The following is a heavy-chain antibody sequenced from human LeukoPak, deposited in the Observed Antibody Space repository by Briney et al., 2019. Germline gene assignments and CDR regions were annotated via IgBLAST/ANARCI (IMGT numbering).Heavy chain of an antibody. CDR3: AKRGVVIRVILVGYHKEAYYFDS. Sequence: GGSLRLSCAASGFTFTNHWMHWVRQAPGKGLVWVSRIRPDGRETNHADSVKGRFTISRDNRKNTLYLQMNSLRVEDTAVYFCAKRGVVIRVILVGYHKEAYYFDSWGQGALVTVSS. D-gene: IGHD3-22*01. V-gene: IGHV3-74*01. CDR2: IRPDGRET. CDR1: GFTFTNHW. J-gene: IGHJ4*02.